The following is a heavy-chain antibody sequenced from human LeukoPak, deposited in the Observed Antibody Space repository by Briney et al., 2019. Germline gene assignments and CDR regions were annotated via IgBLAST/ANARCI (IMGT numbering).Heavy chain of an antibody. CDR1: GDSNSSHY. V-gene: IGHV4-59*11. D-gene: IGHD3-9*01. CDR2: ISHSGST. CDR3: AKVTGYYEVGFDY. J-gene: IGHJ4*02. Sequence: SETLPLTCTVSGDSNSSHYWSWIRQPPGKGLEWIGYISHSGSTKYNPSLKSRVSISVDTSKNQFSLKLSSVTAADTAIYYCAKVTGYYEVGFDYWGQGTLVTVSS.